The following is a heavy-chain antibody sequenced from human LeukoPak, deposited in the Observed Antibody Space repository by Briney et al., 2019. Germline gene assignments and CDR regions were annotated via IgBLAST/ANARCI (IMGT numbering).Heavy chain of an antibody. D-gene: IGHD6-19*01. CDR2: IYYSGST. V-gene: IGHV4-39*01. Sequence: SETLSLTCTVSGDSISSSSYYWGWIRQPPGKGLEWIGSIYYSGSTYYNPSLKSRVTISVDTSKNQFSLKLSSVTAADTAVYYCARHSRTPGIAVAGHLDWGQGTLVTVSS. J-gene: IGHJ4*02. CDR3: ARHSRTPGIAVAGHLD. CDR1: GDSISSSSYY.